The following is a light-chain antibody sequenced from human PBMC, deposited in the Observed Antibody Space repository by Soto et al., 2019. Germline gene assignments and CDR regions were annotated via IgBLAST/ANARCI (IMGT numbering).Light chain of an antibody. V-gene: IGKV1-5*01. Sequence: DIQMTQSPSTLPASVGDRVTITCRASQRISNWLARYQQNPGTAPKVLIYHASNLQSGVPSRFSGSGSGTEFTLTISSLQPDDFATYYCQQYNSYSFGQGTKVDIK. CDR3: QQYNSYS. CDR2: HAS. J-gene: IGKJ1*01. CDR1: QRISNW.